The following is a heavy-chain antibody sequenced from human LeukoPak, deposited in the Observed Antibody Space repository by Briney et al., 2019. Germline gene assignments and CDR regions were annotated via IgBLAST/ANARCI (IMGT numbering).Heavy chain of an antibody. Sequence: PSETLSLTCTVSGGSISSSSYYWGWIRQPPGKGLEWIGSIYYSGSTYYNPSLKSRVTISVDTSKNQFSLKLSSVTAADTAVYYCARGHRVRGGRGYSYGYLTYGDYWGQGTLVTVSS. V-gene: IGHV4-39*01. CDR1: GGSISSSSYY. CDR2: IYYSGST. CDR3: ARGHRVRGGRGYSYGYLTYGDY. D-gene: IGHD5-18*01. J-gene: IGHJ4*02.